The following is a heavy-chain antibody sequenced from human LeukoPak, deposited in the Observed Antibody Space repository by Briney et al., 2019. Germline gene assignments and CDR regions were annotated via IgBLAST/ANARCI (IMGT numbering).Heavy chain of an antibody. CDR2: IKQDGSEK. CDR3: ARLVEGSSWYQYYYYYYGMDV. J-gene: IGHJ6*04. Sequence: GGSLRLSCAASGFTFSSYWMSWVRQAPGKGLEWVANIKQDGSEKYYVDSVKGRFTISRDNAKNSLCLQMNSLRAEDTAVYYCARLVEGSSWYQYYYYYYGMDVWGKGTTVTVSS. V-gene: IGHV3-7*03. CDR1: GFTFSSYW. D-gene: IGHD6-13*01.